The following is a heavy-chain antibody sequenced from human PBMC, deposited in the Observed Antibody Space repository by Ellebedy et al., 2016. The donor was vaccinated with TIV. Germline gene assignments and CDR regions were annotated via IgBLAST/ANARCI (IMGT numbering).Heavy chain of an antibody. CDR1: GNTFSSYN. D-gene: IGHD5-24*01. Sequence: GESLKISCAASGNTFSSYNMNWVRQAPGKGLQWASYISTTSSNIYYADSVKGRFTISRDNAKNSLTLQMDSLRDEDTAVYYCVRDGGRDGYTYWYFDLWGRGTLVTVSS. CDR3: VRDGGRDGYTYWYFDL. V-gene: IGHV3-48*02. CDR2: ISTTSSNI. J-gene: IGHJ2*01.